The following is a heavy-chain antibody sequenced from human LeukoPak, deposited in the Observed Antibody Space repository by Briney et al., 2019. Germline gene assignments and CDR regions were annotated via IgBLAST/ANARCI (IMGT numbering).Heavy chain of an antibody. J-gene: IGHJ4*02. CDR2: IYNSGTT. Sequence: HPGGSLRLSCVASGFTVSSTYMSWVRQAPGQGLEWVSLIYNSGTTFYADSVQGRFTISRDNSKNTLYLQMNSLRAEDTAIYYCARDSSSFPNYFDFWGQGTLVTVSS. V-gene: IGHV3-53*01. CDR1: GFTVSSTY. CDR3: ARDSSSFPNYFDF. D-gene: IGHD3-10*01.